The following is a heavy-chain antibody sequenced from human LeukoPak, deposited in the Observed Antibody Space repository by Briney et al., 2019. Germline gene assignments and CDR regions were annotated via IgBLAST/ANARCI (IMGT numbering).Heavy chain of an antibody. Sequence: GGSLRLSCAASGFTVSSNYMSWVRQAPGKGLEWVSVIYSGGSTYYADSVKGRFTISRDNSKNTLYLQMNSLRAEDTDVYYCARNGYYYDSSGYYGYYMDVWGKGTTVTVSS. CDR1: GFTVSSNY. CDR3: ARNGYYYDSSGYYGYYMDV. J-gene: IGHJ6*03. D-gene: IGHD3-22*01. CDR2: IYSGGST. V-gene: IGHV3-53*01.